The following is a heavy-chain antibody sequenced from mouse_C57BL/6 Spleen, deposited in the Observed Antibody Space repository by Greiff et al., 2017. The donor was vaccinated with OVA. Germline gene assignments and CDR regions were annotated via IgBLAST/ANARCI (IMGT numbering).Heavy chain of an antibody. J-gene: IGHJ4*01. V-gene: IGHV1-53*01. CDR2: INPSNGGT. Sequence: QVQLQQPGTELVKPGASVKLSCKASGYTFTSYWMHWVKQRPGQGLEWIGNINPSNGGTNYNEKFKSKATLTVDKSSSTAYMQLSSLTSEDSAVYYCARGGYYSSKDYYAMDYWGQGTSVTVSS. CDR1: GYTFTSYW. D-gene: IGHD1-1*01. CDR3: ARGGYYSSKDYYAMDY.